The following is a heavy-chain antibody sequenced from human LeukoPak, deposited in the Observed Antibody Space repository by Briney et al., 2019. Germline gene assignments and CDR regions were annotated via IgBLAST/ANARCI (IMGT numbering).Heavy chain of an antibody. J-gene: IGHJ4*02. D-gene: IGHD3-10*01. V-gene: IGHV3-30-3*01. CDR1: GFTFSSYA. CDR2: ISYDGSNK. CDR3: ARDTSHYGSGSYYNNDY. Sequence: GRSLRLSCAASGFTFSSYAMHWVRQAPGKGLEWVAVISYDGSNKYYADSVKGRFTISRDNSKNTLYLQMNSLRAEDTAVYYCARDTSHYGSGSYYNNDYWGQGTLVTVSS.